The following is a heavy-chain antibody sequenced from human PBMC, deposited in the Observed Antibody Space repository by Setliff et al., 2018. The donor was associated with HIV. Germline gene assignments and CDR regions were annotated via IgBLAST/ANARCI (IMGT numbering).Heavy chain of an antibody. V-gene: IGHV3-74*01. D-gene: IGHD5-18*01. CDR2: INTDGSST. CDR3: AKSPNRYSPLDWFDP. J-gene: IGHJ5*02. Sequence: GSLRLSCAASGFTFTGYWMHWVRQAPGKGLLWVSRINTDGSSTTYADSVRGRFTISRDNAKNSLYLQMNSLRSEDTALYYCAKSPNRYSPLDWFDPWGQGTLVTVSS. CDR1: GFTFTGYW.